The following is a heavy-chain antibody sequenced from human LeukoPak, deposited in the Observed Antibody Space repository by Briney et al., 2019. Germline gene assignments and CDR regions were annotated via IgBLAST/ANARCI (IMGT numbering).Heavy chain of an antibody. V-gene: IGHV1-3*01. CDR3: ARSRTLGGYCSSTSCYAGDY. D-gene: IGHD2-2*01. CDR2: INAGNGNT. J-gene: IGHJ4*02. CDR1: GYTFTSYA. Sequence: GTSVKVSCKASGYTFTSYAMHWVRQAPGQRLEWMGWINAGNGNTKYSQKFQGRVTITRDTSASTAYMELSSLRSEDTAVYYCARSRTLGGYCSSTSCYAGDYWGQGTLVTVSS.